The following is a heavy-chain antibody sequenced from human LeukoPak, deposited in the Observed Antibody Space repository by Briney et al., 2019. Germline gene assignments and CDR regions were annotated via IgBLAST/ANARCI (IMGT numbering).Heavy chain of an antibody. CDR1: GGTFISYA. Sequence: GASXKVSCKASGGTFISYAISWVGQAPGQGHEWMGGIIPIFGTANYAQKFQGRVTIPTHASTSTAYMELSSLRSEDTAVYYCARDSSGWFDYWGQGTLVTVSS. V-gene: IGHV1-69*05. J-gene: IGHJ5*01. CDR3: ARDSSGWFDY. D-gene: IGHD6-19*01. CDR2: IIPIFGTA.